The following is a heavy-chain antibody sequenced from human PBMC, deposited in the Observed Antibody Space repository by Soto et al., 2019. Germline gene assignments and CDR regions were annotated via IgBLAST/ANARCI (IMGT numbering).Heavy chain of an antibody. CDR2: ISSSSSYI. CDR1: GFTFSSYS. J-gene: IGHJ4*02. Sequence: GGSLRLSCAASGFTFSSYSMNWVRQAPGKGLEWVSSISSSSSYIYYADSVKGRFTISRDNAKNSLYLQMNSLRAEDTAVYYCATEGGYCSGGSCHVGYWGQGTLVTVSS. V-gene: IGHV3-21*01. D-gene: IGHD2-15*01. CDR3: ATEGGYCSGGSCHVGY.